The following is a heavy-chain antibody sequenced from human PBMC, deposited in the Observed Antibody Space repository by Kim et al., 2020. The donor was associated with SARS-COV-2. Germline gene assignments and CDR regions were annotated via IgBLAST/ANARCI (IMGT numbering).Heavy chain of an antibody. Sequence: GGSLRLSCAASGFTFSSSSMRWVLQAPGQGLEWVSSISGSGEHTYYVDSVKGRFTISRDNSKNTAHLQMNSLRAEDTALYYCAKVLCYNSRCYADYWGQGTLVT. J-gene: IGHJ4*02. CDR2: ISGSGEHT. V-gene: IGHV3-23*01. CDR3: AKVLCYNSRCYADY. CDR1: GFTFSSSS. D-gene: IGHD2-2*01.